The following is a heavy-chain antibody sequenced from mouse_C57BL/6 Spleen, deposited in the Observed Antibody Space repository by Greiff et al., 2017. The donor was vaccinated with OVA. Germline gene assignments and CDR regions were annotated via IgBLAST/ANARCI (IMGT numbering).Heavy chain of an antibody. D-gene: IGHD6-1*01. V-gene: IGHV1-61*01. CDR2: IYPSDSET. CDR1: GYTFTSYW. Sequence: QVQLQQSGAELVRPGSSVQLSCKASGYTFTSYWMDWVKQRPGQGLEWIGNIYPSDSETHYNQQFQDKATLTVDKASSTAYMQLSSLTSEDSAVYYCARGAAVKGFAYWGQGTLVTVSA. CDR3: ARGAAVKGFAY. J-gene: IGHJ3*01.